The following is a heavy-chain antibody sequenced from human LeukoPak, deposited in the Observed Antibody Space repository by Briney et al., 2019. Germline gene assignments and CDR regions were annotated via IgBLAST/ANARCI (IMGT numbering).Heavy chain of an antibody. J-gene: IGHJ4*02. Sequence: GGSLRLSCEGSRYSFDSYAMSWVRQAPGKGLEWVSSINGGGDITYYAESVKGRFTVSRDNSKNTLFLQMNSLRAEDTAVFYCAKRYGDSTGWFFDFWGQGSLVPVSS. CDR3: AKRYGDSTGWFFDF. D-gene: IGHD6-13*01. CDR1: RYSFDSYA. V-gene: IGHV3-23*01. CDR2: INGGGDIT.